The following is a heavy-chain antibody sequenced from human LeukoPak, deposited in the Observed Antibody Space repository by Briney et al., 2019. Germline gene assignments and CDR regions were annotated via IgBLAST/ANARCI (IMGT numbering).Heavy chain of an antibody. CDR2: IYYSGST. Sequence: SETLSLTCTVSGGSISSYYWSWIRQPPGKGLEWIGYIYYSGSTNYNPSLKSRVTISVDTSKNQFSLKLSSVTAADTAVYYCAREFNGSGRHRGDAFDIWGQGTMVTVSS. V-gene: IGHV4-59*01. CDR3: AREFNGSGRHRGDAFDI. CDR1: GGSISSYY. J-gene: IGHJ3*02. D-gene: IGHD3-10*01.